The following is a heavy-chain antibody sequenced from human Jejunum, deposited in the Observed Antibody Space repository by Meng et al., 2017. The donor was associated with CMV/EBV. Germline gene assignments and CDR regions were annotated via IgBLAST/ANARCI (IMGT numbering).Heavy chain of an antibody. CDR2: IYYSGST. Sequence: SISSGSDWGWIRQPPGKGLEWIGDIYYSGSTKYNPSLKSRVTISVDTSKSQFSLKVTSLTAADTAIYYCARTPHPIVGAAYGIDVWGQGTTVTVSS. CDR3: ARTPHPIVGAAYGIDV. D-gene: IGHD1-26*01. CDR1: SISSGSD. J-gene: IGHJ6*02. V-gene: IGHV4-38-2*01.